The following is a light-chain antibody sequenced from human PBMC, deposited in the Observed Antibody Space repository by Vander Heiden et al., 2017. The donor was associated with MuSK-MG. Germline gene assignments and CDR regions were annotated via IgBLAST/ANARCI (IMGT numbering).Light chain of an antibody. CDR3: RQALQTPLT. CDR1: QSLLHSNGNNC. J-gene: IGKJ4*01. V-gene: IGKV2-28*01. CDR2: LVS. Sequence: DIVMTQSPLSLPVTPGEPASISCRSSQSLLHSNGNNCLDWFLQKPGQSPQLLIYLVSNRASGVPDRFSGSGSGTDFTLKISRVEADDVGVYYCRQALQTPLTFGGGTKLEIK.